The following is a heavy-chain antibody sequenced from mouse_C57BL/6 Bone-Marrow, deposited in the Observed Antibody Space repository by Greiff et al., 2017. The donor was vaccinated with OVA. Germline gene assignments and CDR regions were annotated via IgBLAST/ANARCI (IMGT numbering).Heavy chain of an antibody. D-gene: IGHD3-2*02. CDR2: ISNGGGST. V-gene: IGHV5-12*01. CDR3: ARQENSSGYGY. Sequence: EVKLQESGGGLVQPGGSLKLSCAASGFTFSDYYMYWVRQTPEKRLEWVAYISNGGGSTYYPDTVKGRFTISRDNAKNTLYLQMSRLKSEDTAMYYCARQENSSGYGYWGQGTTLTVSS. J-gene: IGHJ2*01. CDR1: GFTFSDYY.